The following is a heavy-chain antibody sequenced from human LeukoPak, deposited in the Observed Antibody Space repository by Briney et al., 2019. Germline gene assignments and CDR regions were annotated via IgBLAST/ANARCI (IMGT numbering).Heavy chain of an antibody. CDR3: ARNVSRGEPGGAFDM. Sequence: SETLSLTCTVSGGAISGTRDYWGWIRQPPGKELEWIASIYYSGSTHYNPSLKSRVTISVDTSRNQFSLNLRFATADGTAIYYCARNVSRGEPGGAFDMWGQGTTVIVSS. CDR1: GGAISGTRDY. V-gene: IGHV4-39*01. CDR2: IYYSGST. J-gene: IGHJ3*02. D-gene: IGHD3-16*01.